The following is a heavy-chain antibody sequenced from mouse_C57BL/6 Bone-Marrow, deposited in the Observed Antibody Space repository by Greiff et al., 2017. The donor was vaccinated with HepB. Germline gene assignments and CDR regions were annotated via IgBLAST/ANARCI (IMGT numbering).Heavy chain of an antibody. V-gene: IGHV14-4*01. CDR2: IDPENGDT. D-gene: IGHD1-1*01. CDR1: GFNIKDDY. CDR3: TTGYYGSSYWYFDV. Sequence: VQLQQSGAELVRPGASVKLSCTASGFNIKDDYMHWVKQRPEQGLEWIGWIDPENGDTEYASKFQGKATITADTSSTTAYLQLSSLTSEDTAVYYCTTGYYGSSYWYFDVWGTGTTVTVSS. J-gene: IGHJ1*03.